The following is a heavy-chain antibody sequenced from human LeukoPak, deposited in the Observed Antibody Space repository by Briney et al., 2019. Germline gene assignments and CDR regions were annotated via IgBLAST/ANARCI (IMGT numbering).Heavy chain of an antibody. J-gene: IGHJ3*02. Sequence: QTGGSLRLSCAASGFTFSSYSMNWVRQAPGKGLEWVSYISSSSSTIYYADSVKGRFTISRDNANNSLYLQMNSLRAEDTAVYYCARDTYDSEAFDIWGQGTMVTVSS. V-gene: IGHV3-48*01. CDR3: ARDTYDSEAFDI. CDR2: ISSSSSTI. CDR1: GFTFSSYS. D-gene: IGHD2-15*01.